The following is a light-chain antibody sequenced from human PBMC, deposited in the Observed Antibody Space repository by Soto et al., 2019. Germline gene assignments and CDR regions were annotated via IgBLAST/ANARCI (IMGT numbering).Light chain of an antibody. CDR1: QGINNY. J-gene: IGKJ4*01. V-gene: IGKV1-17*03. CDR3: LQHNTSPLT. Sequence: DIQMTQSPSAVSASVGDRVTITCRASQGINNYLAWFQQKPGKAPKRLIYAASTLQTGVPSRFSGSGSGTEFTRTISSLQPEDFATYYCLQHNTSPLTCGGGTKVEIK. CDR2: AAS.